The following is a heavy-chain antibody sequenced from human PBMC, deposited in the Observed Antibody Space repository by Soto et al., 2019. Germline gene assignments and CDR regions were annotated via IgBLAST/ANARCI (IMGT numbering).Heavy chain of an antibody. CDR1: GFTFSSYG. CDR3: AKAHVPAAMLGWFDP. Sequence: QVQLVESGGGVVQPGRSLRLSCAASGFTFSSYGMHWVRQAPGKGLEWVAVISYDGSNKYYADSVKGRFTISRDNSKNTLYLQMNSLRAEDTAVYYCAKAHVPAAMLGWFDPWGQGTLVTVSS. CDR2: ISYDGSNK. V-gene: IGHV3-30*18. D-gene: IGHD2-2*01. J-gene: IGHJ5*02.